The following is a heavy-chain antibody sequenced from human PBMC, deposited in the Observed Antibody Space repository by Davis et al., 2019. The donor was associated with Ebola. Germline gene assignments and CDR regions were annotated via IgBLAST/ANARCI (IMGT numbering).Heavy chain of an antibody. D-gene: IGHD2-2*02. V-gene: IGHV4-59*01. CDR3: ARGPYRSSTSCYTGTNWFDP. CDR1: GGSISSYY. J-gene: IGHJ5*02. Sequence: MPSETLSLTCTVSGGSISSYYWSWIRQPPGKGLEWIGYIYYSGSTNYNPSLKSRVTISVDTSKNQFSLKLSSVTAADTAVYYCARGPYRSSTSCYTGTNWFDPWGQGTLVTVSS. CDR2: IYYSGST.